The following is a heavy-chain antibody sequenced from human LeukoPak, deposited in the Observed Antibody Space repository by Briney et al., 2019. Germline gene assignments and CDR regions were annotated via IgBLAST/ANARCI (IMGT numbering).Heavy chain of an antibody. V-gene: IGHV4-30-2*01. CDR2: IYHSGST. Sequence: PSETLSLTCAVSGGSISSGGYSWSWIRQPPGKGLEWIGYIYHSGSTYYNPSLKSRVTISVDRSKNQFSLKLSSVTAADTAVYYCARDSDAFDTWGQGTMVTVSS. CDR3: ARDSDAFDT. J-gene: IGHJ3*02. CDR1: GGSISSGGYS.